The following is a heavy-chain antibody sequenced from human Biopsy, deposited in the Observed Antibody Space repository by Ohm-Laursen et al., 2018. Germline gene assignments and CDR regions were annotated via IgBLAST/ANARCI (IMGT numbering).Heavy chain of an antibody. V-gene: IGHV3-7*04. D-gene: IGHD6-13*01. J-gene: IGHJ4*02. CDR3: ARGPSGTAAGRFAS. Sequence: SLRLSCVATGFIFSRYWMNWVRQTPEKGLEWVANMNQDGSEEHYVDSVKGRFTISRDNSKSSLYLQMNSLRDEDTAVYYCARGPSGTAAGRFASWGQGTLVTVSS. CDR2: MNQDGSEE. CDR1: GFIFSRYW.